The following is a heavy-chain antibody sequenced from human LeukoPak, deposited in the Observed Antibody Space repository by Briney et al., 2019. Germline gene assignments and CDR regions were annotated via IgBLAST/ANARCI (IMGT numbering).Heavy chain of an antibody. CDR3: ARVEMATIYYFDY. V-gene: IGHV4-34*01. Sequence: PSETLSLTCAVYGGSFSGYYWSWIRQPPGRGLEWIGEINHRGSTNYNPSLKSRVTISVDTSKNQFSLKLNSVTAADTAVYYCARVEMATIYYFDYWGQGTLVIVSS. CDR2: INHRGST. CDR1: GGSFSGYY. D-gene: IGHD5-24*01. J-gene: IGHJ4*02.